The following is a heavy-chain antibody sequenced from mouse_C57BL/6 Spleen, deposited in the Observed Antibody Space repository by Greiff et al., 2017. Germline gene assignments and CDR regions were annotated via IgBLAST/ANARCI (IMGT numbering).Heavy chain of an antibody. CDR3: AREGLTGGCFDY. D-gene: IGHD3-3*01. Sequence: QVQLQQSGPELVKPGASVKISCKASGYAFSSSWMNWVKQRPGKGLEWIGRIYPGDGDTNYNGKFKGKATLTADKSSSTAYMQLSSLTSEDSAVYCCAREGLTGGCFDYWGQGTTLTVSS. CDR1: GYAFSSSW. CDR2: IYPGDGDT. J-gene: IGHJ2*01. V-gene: IGHV1-82*01.